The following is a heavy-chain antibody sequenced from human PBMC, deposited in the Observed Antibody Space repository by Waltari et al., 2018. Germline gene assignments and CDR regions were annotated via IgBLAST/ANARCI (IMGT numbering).Heavy chain of an antibody. Sequence: QVQLVQSGAEVKKPGASVKVSCKASGYTFTGYYMHWVRQAPGQGLEWRGRINPNSGGTNYAQKFQGRVTMTRDTSISTAYMELSRLRSDDTAVYYCARDLKDFWSGYSNYYYYYGMDVWGQGTTVTVSS. J-gene: IGHJ6*02. V-gene: IGHV1-2*06. CDR2: INPNSGGT. CDR3: ARDLKDFWSGYSNYYYYYGMDV. D-gene: IGHD3-3*01. CDR1: GYTFTGYY.